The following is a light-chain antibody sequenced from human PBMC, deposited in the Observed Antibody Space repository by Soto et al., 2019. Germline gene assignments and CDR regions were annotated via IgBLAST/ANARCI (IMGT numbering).Light chain of an antibody. CDR3: SSYTSTSTLCV. Sequence: QSALTQPASVSGSPGQSITIPCTGTSSDVGAYNYVSWYQQPPGKAPKLLIYDVTHRPSGVSSRFSGSKSGNTASLTISGLQAEDEADYFCSSYTSTSTLCVFGGGTQLTVL. J-gene: IGLJ3*02. CDR1: SSDVGAYNY. CDR2: DVT. V-gene: IGLV2-14*01.